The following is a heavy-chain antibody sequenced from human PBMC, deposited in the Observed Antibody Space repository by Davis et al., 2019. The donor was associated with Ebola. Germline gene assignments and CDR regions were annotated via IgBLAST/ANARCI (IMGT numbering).Heavy chain of an antibody. CDR1: RFTFSDYY. CDR3: AKLGDWVFDY. Sequence: PGGSLRLSCAASRFTFSDYYMSWIRQAPGKGLEWVSYISSSSSYTNYADSVKGRFTISRDNSKNTLYLQMNSLRAEDTAVYYCAKLGDWVFDYWGQGTLVTVSS. J-gene: IGHJ4*02. D-gene: IGHD3-16*01. CDR2: ISSSSSYT. V-gene: IGHV3-11*06.